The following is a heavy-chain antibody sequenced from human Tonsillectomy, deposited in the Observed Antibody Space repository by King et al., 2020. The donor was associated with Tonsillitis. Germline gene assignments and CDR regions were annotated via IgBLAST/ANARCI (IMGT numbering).Heavy chain of an antibody. CDR2: ISSSNSTI. Sequence: VQLVESGGGLVQPGGSLRLSCAASGFTFSSYSMNWVRQAPGKGLEWVSYISSSNSTIYYEDSVKGRFTISRDNAKNSLYLQMNSLRAEDTAVYYCAPRGFDYWGQGTLVTVSS. CDR1: GFTFSSYS. V-gene: IGHV3-48*01. J-gene: IGHJ4*02. CDR3: APRGFDY.